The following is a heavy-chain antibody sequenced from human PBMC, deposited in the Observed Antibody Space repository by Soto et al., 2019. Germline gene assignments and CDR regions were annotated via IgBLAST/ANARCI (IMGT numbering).Heavy chain of an antibody. Sequence: SETLSLTCTVSGGSISSYYWSWIRQPPGKGLEWIGYIYYSGSTNYNPSLKSRVTISVDTSKNQFSLKLSSVTAADTAVYYCVRGLEDKRGRLAVWGQGSTVTVSS. J-gene: IGHJ6*01. CDR2: IYYSGST. CDR1: GGSISSYY. CDR3: VRGLEDKRGRLAV. D-gene: IGHD2-15*01. V-gene: IGHV4-59*01.